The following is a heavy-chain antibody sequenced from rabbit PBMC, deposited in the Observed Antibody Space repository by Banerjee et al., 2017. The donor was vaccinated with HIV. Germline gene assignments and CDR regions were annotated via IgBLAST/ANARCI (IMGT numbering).Heavy chain of an antibody. J-gene: IGHJ4*01. CDR1: GFSFSSSYW. Sequence: QEQQEESGGDLVKPEGSLTLTCTASGFSFSSSYWICWVRQAPGKGLEWIACIYAGSGGTWYANWAKGRFTISKTSSTTVTLQMTSLTAADTATYFCARDFNLWGPGTLVTVS. CDR3: ARDFNL. V-gene: IGHV1S45*01. CDR2: IYAGSGGT.